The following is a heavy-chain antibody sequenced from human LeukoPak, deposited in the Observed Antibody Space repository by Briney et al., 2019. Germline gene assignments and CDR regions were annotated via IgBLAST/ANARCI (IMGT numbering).Heavy chain of an antibody. CDR2: ISYDGSNK. D-gene: IGHD3-9*01. Sequence: GGSLRLSCAASGFTFSTYWMSWVRQAPGKGLEWVAVISYDGSNKYYADSVKGRFTISRDNSKNTLYLQMNSLRAEDTAVYYCARSHMTPYYDILTGPDYWGQGTLVTVSS. J-gene: IGHJ4*02. V-gene: IGHV3-30*03. CDR1: GFTFSTYW. CDR3: ARSHMTPYYDILTGPDY.